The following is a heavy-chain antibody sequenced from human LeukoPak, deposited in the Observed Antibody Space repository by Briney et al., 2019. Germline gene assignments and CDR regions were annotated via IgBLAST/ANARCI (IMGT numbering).Heavy chain of an antibody. CDR3: ARDLSGPFSGYYIDWYFDL. Sequence: SETLSLTCTVSGGSISSYYWSWIRQPPGKGLEWIGYIYYSGSTNYNPSLKSRVTISVDTSKNQFSLKLTSVTAADTAVYYCARDLSGPFSGYYIDWYFDLWGRGTLVTVSS. V-gene: IGHV4-59*01. D-gene: IGHD3-3*01. CDR1: GGSISSYY. J-gene: IGHJ2*01. CDR2: IYYSGST.